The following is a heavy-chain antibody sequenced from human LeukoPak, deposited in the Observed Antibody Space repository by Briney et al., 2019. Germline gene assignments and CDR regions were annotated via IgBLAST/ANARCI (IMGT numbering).Heavy chain of an antibody. J-gene: IGHJ5*02. V-gene: IGHV4-4*07. CDR3: AKGYTNGVNQEVWLDP. CDR1: GGSIGTYY. Sequence: SETLSLTCTVSGGSIGTYYWSWIRQSPEKGLERIGSMYYTGNTDYNPSLKSRLTMSVDTSKNQFSLKMSSVTAADTAACFCAKGYTNGVNQEVWLDPWGQGTLVTVSS. D-gene: IGHD2-8*01. CDR2: MYYTGNT.